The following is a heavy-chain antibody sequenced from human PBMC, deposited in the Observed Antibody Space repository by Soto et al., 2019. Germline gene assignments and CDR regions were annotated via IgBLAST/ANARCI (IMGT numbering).Heavy chain of an antibody. CDR3: ARDQKCFRVNGNCFDS. CDR1: GYTSADFG. CDR2: VSGNNGAT. V-gene: IGHV1-18*04. Sequence: GASVKVSCKASGYTSADFGISWVRQAPGKGLEWMGWVSGNNGATNPAPKVQGRIATTSATSTGVSYMALRSLRSDDTAIYYCARDQKCFRVNGNCFDSWGQGTRVTVSS. J-gene: IGHJ5*01. D-gene: IGHD2-8*01.